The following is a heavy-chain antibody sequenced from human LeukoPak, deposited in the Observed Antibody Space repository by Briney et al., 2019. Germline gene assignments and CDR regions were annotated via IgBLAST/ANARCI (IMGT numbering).Heavy chain of an antibody. D-gene: IGHD2-2*01. J-gene: IGHJ4*02. Sequence: SETLSLTCTVSGGSVNSYYWSWIRQPAGKGLEWIGHIYASGSNDYNPSLKSRVTMSLDMAKNQFSLKLSSVTAADTAVYYCAREHLGYCSSTSCPVDYWGQGTLVTVSS. CDR2: IYASGSN. CDR3: AREHLGYCSSTSCPVDY. V-gene: IGHV4-4*07. CDR1: GGSVNSYY.